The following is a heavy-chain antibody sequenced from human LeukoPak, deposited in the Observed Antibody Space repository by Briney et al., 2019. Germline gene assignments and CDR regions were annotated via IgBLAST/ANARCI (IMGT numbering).Heavy chain of an antibody. V-gene: IGHV3-33*06. D-gene: IGHD2-2*01. CDR1: GFTFSSYG. J-gene: IGHJ6*04. CDR2: IWYDGSNK. CDR3: AKEVGYCSSTSCPRYYYGMDV. Sequence: GRSLRLSCAASGFTFSSYGMHWVRQAPGKGLEWVAVIWYDGSNKYYADSVKGRFTISRDNSKNTLYLQMNSLRAEDTAVYYCAKEVGYCSSTSCPRYYYGMDVWGKGTTVTVSS.